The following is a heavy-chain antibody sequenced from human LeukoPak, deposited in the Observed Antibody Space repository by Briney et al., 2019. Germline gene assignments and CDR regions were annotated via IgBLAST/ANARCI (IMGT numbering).Heavy chain of an antibody. Sequence: SETLSLTCTVSGGSISSGGYYWSWIRQPPGKGLEWIGYIYHSGSTYYNPSLKSRVTISVDRSKNQFSLKLSSVTAADTAVYYCARGMYSSGLFFDYWGQGTLVTVSS. D-gene: IGHD6-19*01. CDR2: IYHSGST. J-gene: IGHJ4*02. CDR3: ARGMYSSGLFFDY. CDR1: GGSISSGGYY. V-gene: IGHV4-30-2*01.